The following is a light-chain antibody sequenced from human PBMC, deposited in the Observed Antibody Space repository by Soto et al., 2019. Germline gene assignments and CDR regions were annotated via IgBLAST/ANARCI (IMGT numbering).Light chain of an antibody. CDR2: KVS. CDR1: QSLEHSDGNTY. Sequence: DVVLTQTPLSSPVTLGQPASISCRSSQSLEHSDGNTYLSWLHQRPGQPPRLLINKVSHRFSGVPDRFSGGGAGTDYTLKISRVEAEDVGIYYRMQATQYRPYTFGQGTKLEIK. J-gene: IGKJ2*01. CDR3: MQATQYRPYT. V-gene: IGKV2-24*01.